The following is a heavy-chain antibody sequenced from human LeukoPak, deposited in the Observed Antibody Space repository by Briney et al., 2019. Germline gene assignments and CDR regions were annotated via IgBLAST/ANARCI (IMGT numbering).Heavy chain of an antibody. CDR2: ISNGNT. CDR1: GGSISTYY. J-gene: IGHJ5*02. D-gene: IGHD5-18*01. V-gene: IGHV4-59*01. CDR3: ARDKAHSYGRYFDP. Sequence: ETLSLTCSVAGGSISTYYWNWIRQTPGKGLVWIGHISNGNTDYNPSLKSRVTISVDTSKNQFSLRLTSVTAADTAVYYCARDKAHSYGRYFDPWGQGALVIVSS.